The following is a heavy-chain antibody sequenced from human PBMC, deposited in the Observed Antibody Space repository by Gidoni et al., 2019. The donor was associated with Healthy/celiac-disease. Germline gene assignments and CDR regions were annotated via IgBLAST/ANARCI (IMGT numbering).Heavy chain of an antibody. V-gene: IGHV4-39*07. CDR1: GGSISSSSYY. CDR3: ARDYYDSSGYYYGYLNAFDI. Sequence: QLQLQESGPGLVKPSETLSLTCTVSGGSISSSSYYWGWIRQPPGKGLEWIGSIYYSGSTYYNPSLKSRVTISVDTSKNQFSLKLSSVTAADTAVYYCARDYYDSSGYYYGYLNAFDIWGQGTMVTVSS. CDR2: IYYSGST. J-gene: IGHJ3*02. D-gene: IGHD3-22*01.